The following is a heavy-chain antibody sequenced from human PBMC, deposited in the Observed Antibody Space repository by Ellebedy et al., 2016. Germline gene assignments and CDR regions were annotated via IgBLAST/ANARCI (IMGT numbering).Heavy chain of an antibody. Sequence: GGSLRLSXAASGFTFSNAWMTRVRQAPGKGLEWVAVISYDGSNKYYADSVKGRFTISRDNSKNTLYLQMNSLRAEDTAVYYCAREDSSGWYFNWGQGTLVTVSS. CDR2: ISYDGSNK. CDR1: GFTFSNAW. V-gene: IGHV3-30*03. CDR3: AREDSSGWYFN. J-gene: IGHJ4*02. D-gene: IGHD6-19*01.